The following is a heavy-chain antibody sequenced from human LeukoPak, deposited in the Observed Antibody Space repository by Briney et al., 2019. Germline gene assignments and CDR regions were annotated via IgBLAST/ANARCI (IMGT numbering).Heavy chain of an antibody. CDR1: GYSISSGYY. CDR3: ARQAAVDY. J-gene: IGHJ4*02. Sequence: SETLSLTCAVPGYSISSGYYWGWIRQPPGKGLEWIGSIYHSGSTYYNPSLKSRVTISVDTSKNQFSLKLSSVTAADTAVYYCARQAAVDYWGQGTLVTVSS. V-gene: IGHV4-38-2*01. CDR2: IYHSGST. D-gene: IGHD6-25*01.